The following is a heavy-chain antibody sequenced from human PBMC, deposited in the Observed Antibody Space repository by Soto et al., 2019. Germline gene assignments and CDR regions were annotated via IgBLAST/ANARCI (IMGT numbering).Heavy chain of an antibody. V-gene: IGHV2-5*02. Sequence: SGPTLVNPTQTLTLTCTFSGFSLSTSGVGVGWIRQPPGKALEWLALIYWDDDKRCSPSLKSRLIVTKDTSKNQVVLTMTNMDPVDTATYFCAHRTKAAAFDYWGQGTLVTVSS. CDR1: GFSLSTSGVG. J-gene: IGHJ4*02. CDR3: AHRTKAAAFDY. CDR2: IYWDDDK. D-gene: IGHD6-13*01.